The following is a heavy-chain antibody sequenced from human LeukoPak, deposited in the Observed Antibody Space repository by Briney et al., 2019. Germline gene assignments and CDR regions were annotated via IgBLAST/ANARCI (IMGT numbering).Heavy chain of an antibody. CDR3: ARVGKLDDYGDYEYWYFDL. CDR1: GFTFSSYE. J-gene: IGHJ2*01. Sequence: GGSLRLSCAASGFTFSSYEMNWVRQAPGKGLEWVSYISSSGSTIYYADSVKGRFTISRDNAKNSLYLQMNSLRAEDTAVYYCARVGKLDDYGDYEYWYFDLWGRGTLVTVSS. CDR2: ISSSGSTI. D-gene: IGHD4-17*01. V-gene: IGHV3-48*03.